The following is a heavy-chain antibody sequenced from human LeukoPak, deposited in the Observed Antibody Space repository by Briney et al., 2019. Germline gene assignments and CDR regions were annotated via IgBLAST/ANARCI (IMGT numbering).Heavy chain of an antibody. CDR2: IRSKVNNYAT. V-gene: IGHV3-73*01. CDR3: TRRSGDDSRGHYDY. CDR1: GFTFSDHY. Sequence: PGGSLRLSCAASGFTFSDHYMDWVRQASGKGLEWVGRIRSKVNNYATAYVASVKGRFTISRDESKNTAYLQMNSLKTEDTAVYYCTRRSGDDSRGHYDYWGQGTLVTVSP. D-gene: IGHD3-22*01. J-gene: IGHJ4*02.